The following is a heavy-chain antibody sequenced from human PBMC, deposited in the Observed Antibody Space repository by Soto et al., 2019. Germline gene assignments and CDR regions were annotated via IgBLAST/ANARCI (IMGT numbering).Heavy chain of an antibody. CDR2: ISPGSRYP. Sequence: QVQLVESGGGLVPPGGSLRLSCAGSGFTFGDSYMSWIRQAPGKGLEWLSYISPGSRYPAYADSVKGRFTISRDNAKRSLYLQMKSLTAEDTAIYYCVRGGGGGLFEPWGQGTMVTVSS. D-gene: IGHD2-15*01. CDR3: VRGGGGGLFEP. V-gene: IGHV3-11*06. J-gene: IGHJ5*02. CDR1: GFTFGDSY.